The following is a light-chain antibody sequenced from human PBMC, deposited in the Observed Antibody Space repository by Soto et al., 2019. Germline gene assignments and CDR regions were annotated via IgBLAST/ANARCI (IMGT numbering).Light chain of an antibody. J-gene: IGKJ4*01. CDR3: QQYDNLRFT. Sequence: DIPTTQSPSSLPASVGDRVTIHCQASQDISNYLNWYQQKAGKAPKLLIYDGSKLETGVPSRFSGSGSGTDVTFTISSLQPEDIATYYCQQYDNLRFTFGGGTKVDIK. V-gene: IGKV1-33*01. CDR2: DGS. CDR1: QDISNY.